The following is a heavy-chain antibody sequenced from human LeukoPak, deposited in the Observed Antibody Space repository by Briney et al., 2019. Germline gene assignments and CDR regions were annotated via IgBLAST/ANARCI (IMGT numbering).Heavy chain of an antibody. CDR2: ISGSGGST. CDR3: AKSPYYYDSSGFNY. J-gene: IGHJ4*02. CDR1: GLTFSSYS. V-gene: IGHV3-23*01. D-gene: IGHD3-22*01. Sequence: GGSLRLSCAASGLTFSSYSMSWVRQAPGKGLEWVSAISGSGGSTYYADSVKGRFTISRDNSKNTLYLQMNSLRAEDTAVYYCAKSPYYYDSSGFNYWGQGTLVTVSS.